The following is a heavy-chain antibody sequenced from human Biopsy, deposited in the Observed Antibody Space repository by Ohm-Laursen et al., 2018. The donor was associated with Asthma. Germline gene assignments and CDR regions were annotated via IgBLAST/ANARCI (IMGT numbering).Heavy chain of an antibody. J-gene: IGHJ5*02. D-gene: IGHD4-17*01. CDR3: ARTTYGDDGFDP. CDR1: GGSINIGDYY. Sequence: SDTLSLTCSVSGGSINIGDYYWSWIRQHPVKGLEWIGYIYYSGSTYYNPSLESRVSISLDTSKNRFSLSLTSVTAADTAVYYCARTTYGDDGFDPWGQGTLVTVSS. V-gene: IGHV4-31*02. CDR2: IYYSGST.